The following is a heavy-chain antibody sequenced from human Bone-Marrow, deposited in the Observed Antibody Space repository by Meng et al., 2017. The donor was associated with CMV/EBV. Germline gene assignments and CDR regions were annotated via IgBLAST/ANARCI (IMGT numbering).Heavy chain of an antibody. D-gene: IGHD6-19*01. CDR2: IYWNDDK. V-gene: IGHV2-5*01. CDR1: GFSLSTSGVG. CDR3: AHRVGIAVAGNFDY. Sequence: SGPTLVKPAQTLTLTCTFSGFSLSTSGVGVGWIRQPPGKALEWLALIYWNDDKRYSPSLKSRLTITKDTSKNQVVLTMTNMDPVDTATYYCAHRVGIAVAGNFDYWGQGTLVTGSS. J-gene: IGHJ4*02.